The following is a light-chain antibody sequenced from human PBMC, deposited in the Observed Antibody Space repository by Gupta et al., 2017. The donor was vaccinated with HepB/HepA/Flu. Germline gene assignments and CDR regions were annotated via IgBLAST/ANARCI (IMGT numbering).Light chain of an antibody. J-gene: IGLJ2*01. V-gene: IGLV2-14*01. CDR1: SSDVGGYNY. Sequence: QSALTQPASVSGSPGQSITISCTGTSSDVGGYNYVSWYQQHPGKAPKLMIYDVSNRPPGVSNRFSGSKSGNTASLTISGLQAEDEADYYCSSYTSSSTRLFGGGTKLTVL. CDR2: DVS. CDR3: SSYTSSSTRL.